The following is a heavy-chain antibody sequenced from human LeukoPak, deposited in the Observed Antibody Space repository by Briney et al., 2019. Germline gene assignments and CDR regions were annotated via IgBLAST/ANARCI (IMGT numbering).Heavy chain of an antibody. CDR3: ARSTTSWYWFDY. D-gene: IGHD6-13*01. V-gene: IGHV1-18*01. CDR1: GYTFTSYG. Sequence: VASVKVSCKASGYTFTSYGISWVRQAPEQGLEWMGWISAYNGNTNYAQKFQGWVTMTRDTSISTAYMELSRLRSDDTAVYYCARSTTSWYWFDYWGQGTLVTVSS. CDR2: ISAYNGNT. J-gene: IGHJ4*02.